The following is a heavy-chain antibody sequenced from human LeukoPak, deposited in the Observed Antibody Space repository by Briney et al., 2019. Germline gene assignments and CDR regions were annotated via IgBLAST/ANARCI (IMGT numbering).Heavy chain of an antibody. V-gene: IGHV1-2*02. CDR2: INPNSGGT. CDR1: GYTFTGYY. D-gene: IGHD6-13*01. J-gene: IGHJ4*02. Sequence: ASVKVSFKASGYTFTGYYMHWVRQAPGQGLEWMGWINPNSGGTNYAQKFQGRGTMTMDTSISTAYMELSRLRSDDTAVYYCARVKRRIAAAGSRGEYYFDYWGQGTLVTVSS. CDR3: ARVKRRIAAAGSRGEYYFDY.